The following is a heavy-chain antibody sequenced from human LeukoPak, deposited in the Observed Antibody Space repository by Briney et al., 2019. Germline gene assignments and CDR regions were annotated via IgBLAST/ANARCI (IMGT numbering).Heavy chain of an antibody. CDR2: ISYDGSNK. D-gene: IGHD5-12*01. J-gene: IGHJ3*02. CDR1: GFTFTSYA. V-gene: IGHV3-30*14. CDR3: ARHLIRVYSGYDLSSPNAFDI. Sequence: GGSLRLSCAASGFTFTSYAIHWVRQAPGKGLEWVALISYDGSNKYYADSVKGRFTISRDNSKNTLYLQMNSLRAEDTAVYYCARHLIRVYSGYDLSSPNAFDIWGQGTMVTVSS.